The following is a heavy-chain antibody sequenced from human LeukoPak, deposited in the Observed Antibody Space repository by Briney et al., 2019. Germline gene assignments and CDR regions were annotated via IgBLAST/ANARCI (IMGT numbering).Heavy chain of an antibody. CDR1: GDSISRHY. Sequence: AETLSLTCTVSGDSISRHYWMWVRQPPGKGLEWIGYMHHSGSSNYNPSLKIRVTMSADTSKNQFSLNLSSVTAGDTDVYYCARVVRYSDYDRFDYWGQGTLVTVSS. CDR3: ARVVRYSDYDRFDY. V-gene: IGHV4-59*11. CDR2: MHHSGSS. J-gene: IGHJ4*02. D-gene: IGHD5-12*01.